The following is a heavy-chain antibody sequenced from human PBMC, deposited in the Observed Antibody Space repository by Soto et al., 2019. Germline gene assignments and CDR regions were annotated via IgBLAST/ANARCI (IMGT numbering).Heavy chain of an antibody. CDR1: GFTVSSNY. Sequence: GGSLRLSCAASGFTVSSNYMSWVRQAPGKGLEWVSVIYSGGSTYYADSVKGRFTTSRDNSENTLYLQMNSLSAEDTAVYYCARTCSGGTCSFDYWGQGTLVTVSS. V-gene: IGHV3-66*01. CDR2: IYSGGST. J-gene: IGHJ4*02. D-gene: IGHD2-15*01. CDR3: ARTCSGGTCSFDY.